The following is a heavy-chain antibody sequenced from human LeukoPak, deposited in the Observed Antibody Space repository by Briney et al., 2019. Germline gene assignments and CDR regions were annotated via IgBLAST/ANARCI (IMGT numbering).Heavy chain of an antibody. D-gene: IGHD3-16*01. CDR2: IKHDGSEK. Sequence: PGGSLRLSGAASGFPFDRYWMSWVRLAPGKGLEWVANIKHDGSEKTFVDSVKGRFTISRDNAENSLYLQMNSLRAEDTAVYYCARQPIYEAYFDFWGQGTLVTVSS. CDR3: ARQPIYEAYFDF. CDR1: GFPFDRYW. V-gene: IGHV3-7*01. J-gene: IGHJ4*02.